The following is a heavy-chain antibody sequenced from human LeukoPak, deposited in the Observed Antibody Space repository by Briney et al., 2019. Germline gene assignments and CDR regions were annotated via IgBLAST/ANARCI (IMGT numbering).Heavy chain of an antibody. Sequence: ASVKVSCKASGYTFTSYYMHWVRQAPGQGLEWMGIINPSGGSTSYAQKFQGRVTMTRDMSTSTVYMELSSLRSEDTAVHYCARDARHSSSWTRGWFDPWGQGTLVTVSS. CDR1: GYTFTSYY. J-gene: IGHJ5*02. CDR2: INPSGGST. D-gene: IGHD6-13*01. CDR3: ARDARHSSSWTRGWFDP. V-gene: IGHV1-46*01.